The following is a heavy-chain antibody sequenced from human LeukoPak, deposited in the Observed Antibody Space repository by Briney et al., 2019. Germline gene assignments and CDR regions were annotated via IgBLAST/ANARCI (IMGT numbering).Heavy chain of an antibody. CDR3: AKDPSPYSSSWNHFDY. CDR2: IYSGGST. CDR1: GFTVSSNY. V-gene: IGHV3-66*01. Sequence: GGSLRLSCAASGFTVSSNYMSWVRQAPGKGLEWVSVIYSGGSTYYADSVKGRFTISRDNSKNALYLQMNSLRAEDTAVYYCAKDPSPYSSSWNHFDYWGQGTLVTVSS. J-gene: IGHJ4*02. D-gene: IGHD6-13*01.